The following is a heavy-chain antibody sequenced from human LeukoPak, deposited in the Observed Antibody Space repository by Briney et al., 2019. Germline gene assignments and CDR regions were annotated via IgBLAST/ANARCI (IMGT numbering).Heavy chain of an antibody. CDR2: LSYTGRT. D-gene: IGHD3-22*01. Sequence: PETLSLTCTVSGGSLSGHYWSWIRQPPGKRLEWIGYLSYTGRTKYNPSLQSRVTISIDTSKSQFSLKLTSVTSADTAVYSCARLLDNDISGDPDTFDVWGQGTTVIVSS. J-gene: IGHJ3*01. CDR1: GGSLSGHY. CDR3: ARLLDNDISGDPDTFDV. V-gene: IGHV4-59*11.